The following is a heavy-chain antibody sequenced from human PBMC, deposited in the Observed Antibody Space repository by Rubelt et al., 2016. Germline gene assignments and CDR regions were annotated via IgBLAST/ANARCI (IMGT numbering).Heavy chain of an antibody. CDR2: GST. J-gene: IGHJ4*02. V-gene: IGHV4-4*02. CDR3: ARVYTGMVPTHFDY. Sequence: GSTNYNPSLKSRVTISVDKSKNQFSLKLTSVTAADTAMYYCARVYTGMVPTHFDYWGQGSLVIVSS. D-gene: IGHD5-18*01.